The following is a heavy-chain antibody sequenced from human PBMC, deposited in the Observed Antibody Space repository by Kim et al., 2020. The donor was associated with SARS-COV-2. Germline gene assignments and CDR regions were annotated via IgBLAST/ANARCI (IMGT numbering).Heavy chain of an antibody. CDR3: ARVTMIVVAYAFDI. J-gene: IGHJ3*02. D-gene: IGHD3-22*01. Sequence: AQKFQGRVTITADESTSTAYMELSSLRSEDMAVYYCARVTMIVVAYAFDIWGQGTMVTVSS. V-gene: IGHV1-69*01.